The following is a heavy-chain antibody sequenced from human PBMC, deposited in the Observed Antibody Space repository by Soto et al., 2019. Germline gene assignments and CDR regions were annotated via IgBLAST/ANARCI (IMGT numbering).Heavy chain of an antibody. D-gene: IGHD2-15*01. Sequence: DVQLVESGGGLVQPGRSLRLSCAASGFTFDDYAMHWVRQAPGKGLEWVAGISWNSGSIGYADSVKGRFTISRDNAKNSLYLQMNSLRAEDTALYYCAKARISSYYYMDVWGKGTTVTVSS. V-gene: IGHV3-9*01. CDR1: GFTFDDYA. CDR3: AKARISSYYYMDV. J-gene: IGHJ6*03. CDR2: ISWNSGSI.